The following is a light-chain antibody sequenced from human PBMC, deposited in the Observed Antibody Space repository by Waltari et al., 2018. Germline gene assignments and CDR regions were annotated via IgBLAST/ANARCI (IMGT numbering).Light chain of an antibody. CDR3: QQYNAYPWT. Sequence: DIHMTQSPSTMSASVGDRVTITCRASQSIIYWLAWYQQKPGKAPNLLISKAPNLESGVPSRFSGSGSGTEFTLTISSLQPEDFATYYCQQYNAYPWTFGQGTKVEI. V-gene: IGKV1-5*03. J-gene: IGKJ1*01. CDR2: KAP. CDR1: QSIIYW.